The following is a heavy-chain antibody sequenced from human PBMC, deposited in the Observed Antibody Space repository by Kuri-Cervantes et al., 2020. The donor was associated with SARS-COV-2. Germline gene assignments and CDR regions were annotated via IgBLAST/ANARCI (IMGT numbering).Heavy chain of an antibody. CDR2: ISWDGGST. CDR1: GFTFDDYT. J-gene: IGHJ4*02. CDR3: AKEMTPDYGGNVDY. Sequence: GGSLRLSCAASGFTFDDYTMHWVRQAPGKGLEWVSLISWDGGSTYYADSVKGRFTISRDNSKNSLYLQMNSLRTEDTALYYCAKEMTPDYGGNVDYWGQGTLVTVSS. D-gene: IGHD4-23*01. V-gene: IGHV3-43*01.